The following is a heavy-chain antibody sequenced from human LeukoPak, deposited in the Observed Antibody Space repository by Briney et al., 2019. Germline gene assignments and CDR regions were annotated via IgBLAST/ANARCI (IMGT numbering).Heavy chain of an antibody. Sequence: GGSLRLSCAASGFTFSGYWMTWVRQAPGKGLEWVGNIKQDGTEKYYVDSVKGRFTISRDNAKTSLYVQMNRLRAEDTAIYYCARWGYTSGWYYIDSWGQGTLVTVSS. J-gene: IGHJ4*02. CDR1: GFTFSGYW. CDR2: IKQDGTEK. CDR3: ARWGYTSGWYYIDS. D-gene: IGHD6-19*01. V-gene: IGHV3-7*01.